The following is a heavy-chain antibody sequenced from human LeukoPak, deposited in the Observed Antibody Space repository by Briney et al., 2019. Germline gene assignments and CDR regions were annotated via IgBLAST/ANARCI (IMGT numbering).Heavy chain of an antibody. V-gene: IGHV1-18*04. D-gene: IGHD6-13*01. J-gene: IGHJ6*03. CDR1: GYTFAKSD. CDR3: ARGSKGRFIAGTYNSFYYSDA. CDR2: INTDQGNT. Sequence: AAVKVTCQASGYTFAKSDITWVRQAPCQGLEWMGRINTDQGNTFLTQKFHGRVTMTIDAPTPTAYMELGSIRLDDTATYYCARGSKGRFIAGTYNSFYYSDAWGAGTTVTVSS.